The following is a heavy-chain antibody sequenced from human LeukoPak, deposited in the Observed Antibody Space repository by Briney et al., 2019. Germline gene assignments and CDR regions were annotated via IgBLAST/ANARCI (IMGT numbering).Heavy chain of an antibody. CDR1: GYSFTGYY. CDR2: INPHSGDT. J-gene: IGHJ4*02. Sequence: GASVKVSCKASGYSFTGYYIHWVRQAPGQGLEWMGWINPHSGDTNYAQKFQGRVTMTRDTSISTAYMELSRLRSDDTAVYYCASGDYGDPPLNYWGQGTLVTVSS. CDR3: ASGDYGDPPLNY. D-gene: IGHD4/OR15-4a*01. V-gene: IGHV1-2*02.